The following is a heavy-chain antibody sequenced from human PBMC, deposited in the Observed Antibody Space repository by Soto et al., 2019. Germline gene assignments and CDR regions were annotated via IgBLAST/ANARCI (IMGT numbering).Heavy chain of an antibody. CDR3: AKQYSSSWYYFDY. Sequence: GGSLRLSCAASGFTLSSYAMSWVRQAPGKGLEWVSAISGSGGSTYYADSVKGRFTISRDNSKNTLYLQMNSLRAEDTAVYYCAKQYSSSWYYFDYWGQGTLVTVSS. V-gene: IGHV3-23*01. J-gene: IGHJ4*01. D-gene: IGHD6-13*01. CDR1: GFTLSSYA. CDR2: ISGSGGST.